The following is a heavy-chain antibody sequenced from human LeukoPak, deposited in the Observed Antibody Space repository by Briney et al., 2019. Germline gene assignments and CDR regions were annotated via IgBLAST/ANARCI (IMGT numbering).Heavy chain of an antibody. CDR2: IWYDGSNK. CDR3: AKATCSGANCFSNSRDAFDM. J-gene: IGHJ3*02. CDR1: GIIFSDFG. V-gene: IGHV3-33*06. Sequence: GGSLRLSCAASGIIFSDFGMHWVRQAPGKGLEWMAIIWYDGSNKYYADSVKGRFTISRDNSQNTMYLQMNSLRAEDTAVYYCAKATCSGANCFSNSRDAFDMWGQGIMVTVSS. D-gene: IGHD2-15*01.